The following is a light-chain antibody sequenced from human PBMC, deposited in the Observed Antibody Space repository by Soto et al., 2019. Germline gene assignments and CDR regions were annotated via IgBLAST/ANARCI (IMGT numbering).Light chain of an antibody. V-gene: IGKV1-5*03. CDR3: QQYNGFSWT. CDR2: EAS. Sequence: DIQLTQSPSTLSASVGDRVIITCQASQTIGTWLAWYQQKPGKVPKLLIYEASTLDSGVPSTFSGSGSGTQFTLTISSLQPDDFATYYCQQYNGFSWTFGQGTKVEIK. J-gene: IGKJ1*01. CDR1: QTIGTW.